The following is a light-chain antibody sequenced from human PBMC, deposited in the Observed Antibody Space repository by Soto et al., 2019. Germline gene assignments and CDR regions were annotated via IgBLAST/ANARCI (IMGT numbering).Light chain of an antibody. CDR2: AAS. Sequence: AIRMTQSPSSLSASTGDRVTITCRASQGISTYLAWYQQKPGKAPKLLMYAASTLQSGVPSRFSGSGSGTDFTLTINCLQSEDFATYYCHQYYNYPPFTFGPGTKVDIK. CDR3: HQYYNYPPFT. J-gene: IGKJ3*01. CDR1: QGISTY. V-gene: IGKV1-8*01.